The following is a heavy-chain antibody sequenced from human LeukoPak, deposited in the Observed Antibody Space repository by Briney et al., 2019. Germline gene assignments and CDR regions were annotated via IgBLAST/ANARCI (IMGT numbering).Heavy chain of an antibody. CDR2: IIPILGIA. J-gene: IGHJ6*02. V-gene: IGHV1-69*04. Sequence: GASVKVSCKASGGTFSSYAISCVRQAPGQGLEWMGRIIPILGIANYAQKFQGSVTMTRNTSISTAYMELSSLRSEDTAVYYCARGAYYYYGMDVWGQGTTVTVSS. CDR1: GGTFSSYA. CDR3: ARGAYYYYGMDV.